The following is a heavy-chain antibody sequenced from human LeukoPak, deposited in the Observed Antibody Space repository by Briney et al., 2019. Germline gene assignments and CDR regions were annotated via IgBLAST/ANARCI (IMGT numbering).Heavy chain of an antibody. J-gene: IGHJ4*02. V-gene: IGHV3-30-3*01. CDR1: GFTFNTYI. D-gene: IGHD2-15*01. Sequence: GGSLRLSCAASGFTFNTYIMNWVRQAPGKGLEWVAVISYDGSNKYYADSVKGRFTISRDNSKNTLYLQMNSLRAEDTAVYYCAREDIVGSFDYWGQGTLVTVSS. CDR2: ISYDGSNK. CDR3: AREDIVGSFDY.